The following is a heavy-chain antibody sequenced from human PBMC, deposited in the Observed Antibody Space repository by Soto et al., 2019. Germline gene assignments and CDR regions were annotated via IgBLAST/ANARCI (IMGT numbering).Heavy chain of an antibody. CDR2: IYYSGST. Sequence: SETLSLTCTVSGGSISSYYWSWIRQPPGKGLEWIGYIYYSGSTNYNPSLKSRVTISVDTSKNQFSLKLSSVTAADTAVYYCASSMVARDLAFDYWGQGTLVTVSS. V-gene: IGHV4-59*01. J-gene: IGHJ4*02. CDR3: ASSMVARDLAFDY. CDR1: GGSISSYY. D-gene: IGHD5-12*01.